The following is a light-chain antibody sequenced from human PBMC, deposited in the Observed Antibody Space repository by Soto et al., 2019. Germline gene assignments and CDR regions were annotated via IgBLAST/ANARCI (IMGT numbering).Light chain of an antibody. CDR2: DVN. Sequence: QSVLTQPASVSGSPGQSITISCAGTSSDVGAYNYVSWYQQHPGKVPRLIISDVNKRPSGVSDRFSGSKSGNTASLTISGLHPEDEADYYCSSYTRSVTVIFGGGTKLTVL. V-gene: IGLV2-14*03. CDR1: SSDVGAYNY. CDR3: SSYTRSVTVI. J-gene: IGLJ2*01.